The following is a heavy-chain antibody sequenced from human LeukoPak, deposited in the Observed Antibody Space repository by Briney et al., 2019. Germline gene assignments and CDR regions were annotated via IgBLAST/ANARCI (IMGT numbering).Heavy chain of an antibody. CDR2: IYYSGST. CDR1: GGSISSGGYY. Sequence: PSETLSLTCTVSGGSISSGGYYWSWIRQHPGKGLEWIGYIYYSGSTYYNPSLKSRVTISVDTSKNQFSLKLSSVTAADTAVYYCARGGGSIAVAGQPQPWKYYFDYWGQGTLVTVSS. CDR3: ARGGGSIAVAGQPQPWKYYFDY. D-gene: IGHD6-19*01. V-gene: IGHV4-31*03. J-gene: IGHJ4*02.